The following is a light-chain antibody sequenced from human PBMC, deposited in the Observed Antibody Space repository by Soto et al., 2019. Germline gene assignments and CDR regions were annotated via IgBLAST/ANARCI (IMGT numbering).Light chain of an antibody. V-gene: IGKV1-16*02. CDR3: QQYNGYPIT. CDR2: AAS. J-gene: IGKJ5*01. Sequence: DIQMTQSPSSLSASVGDRVNITCRASQGISNYLAWIQQKPGKAPKSLSYAASSLQSGVPAKFSGSGFGTDFTITISSLQPEDCATYYCQQYNGYPITFGQGTRLEIK. CDR1: QGISNY.